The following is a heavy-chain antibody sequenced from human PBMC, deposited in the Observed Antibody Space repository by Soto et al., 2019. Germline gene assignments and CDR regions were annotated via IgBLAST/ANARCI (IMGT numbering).Heavy chain of an antibody. D-gene: IGHD3-16*01. CDR1: GDSVSSSSAA. CDR3: AGVVWFRGMDV. CDR2: TYYRSKWIH. Sequence: SQTLSLTCDISGDSVSSSSAAWNWIMQSPSRGLEWLGRTYYRSKWIHEYTVSMESRITINPDTSKNQFSLHIYSVTPEDTAVYYCAGVVWFRGMDVWGQGTPVT. J-gene: IGHJ6*02. V-gene: IGHV6-1*01.